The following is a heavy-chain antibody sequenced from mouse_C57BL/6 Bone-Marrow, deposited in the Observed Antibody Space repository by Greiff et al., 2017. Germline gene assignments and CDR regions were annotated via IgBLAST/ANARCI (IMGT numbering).Heavy chain of an antibody. CDR1: GYTFTSYG. CDR2: IYPKSGNT. D-gene: IGHD2-14*01. V-gene: IGHV1-81*01. Sequence: VQVQQSGAELVRPGASVKLSCTASGYTFTSYGIRWVKQRTGQGLEWIGEIYPKSGNTNYNEKFKGKATLTADKSSSTAYMELGSLTSEDSAVYFCARWGVPWDFDVWGTGTTVTVSA. CDR3: ARWGVPWDFDV. J-gene: IGHJ1*03.